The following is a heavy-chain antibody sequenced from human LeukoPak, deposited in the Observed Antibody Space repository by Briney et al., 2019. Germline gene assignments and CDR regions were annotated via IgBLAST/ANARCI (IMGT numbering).Heavy chain of an antibody. J-gene: IGHJ4*02. CDR3: AIRKSGNDIDY. CDR2: IYSGGST. Sequence: GGSLRLSCAASGFAVSSNYMSWVRRAPGKRLEWVAVIYSGGSTNYADSVKGRFTISRDNSKNTLYLLMNSLRAEDTAVYYCAIRKSGNDIDYWGQGTLVTVSS. CDR1: GFAVSSNY. D-gene: IGHD5-12*01. V-gene: IGHV3-66*01.